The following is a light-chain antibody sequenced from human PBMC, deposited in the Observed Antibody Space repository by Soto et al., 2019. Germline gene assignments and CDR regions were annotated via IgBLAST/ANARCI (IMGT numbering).Light chain of an antibody. CDR2: EVV. CDR3: SSFTSSSTWV. J-gene: IGLJ3*02. V-gene: IGLV2-14*01. CDR1: SGDIGGYNS. Sequence: QSALNQPASVSGSPGQSITISCTGTSGDIGGYNSVSWYQQHPGKAPKLLIYEVVKRPSGVSNRFSGSKSGNTASLTISGLQADDEADYYCSSFTSSSTWVFGGGTKLTVL.